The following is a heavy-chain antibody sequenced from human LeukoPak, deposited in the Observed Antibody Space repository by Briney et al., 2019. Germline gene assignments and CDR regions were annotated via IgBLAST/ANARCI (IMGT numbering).Heavy chain of an antibody. J-gene: IGHJ4*02. CDR1: GFTFVSYW. CDR2: INGYGSST. Sequence: GGSLRLSCAASGFTFVSYWMHWVRQAPGKGLVWVSRINGYGSSTDFADSVKGRFTISRDNAKNTLYLQMNSLRAEDTAVYYCARDAPGNIALDYWGQGTLVTVSS. D-gene: IGHD5-12*01. CDR3: ARDAPGNIALDY. V-gene: IGHV3-74*01.